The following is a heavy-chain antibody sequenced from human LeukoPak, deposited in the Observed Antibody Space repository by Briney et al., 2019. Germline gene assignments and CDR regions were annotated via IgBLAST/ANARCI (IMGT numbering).Heavy chain of an antibody. J-gene: IGHJ4*02. CDR2: VSGNGGST. CDR1: GFSFSTYA. V-gene: IGHV3-23*01. Sequence: GGSLRLSCAASGFSFSTYAMSWVRQAPGKGLEWVSGVSGNGGSTSYADSVKGRFTIFRDNSKNTVYLQMDSLRAEDTAMYYCASAITTAGPPPFFDYGGRGPLVTVSS. D-gene: IGHD6-13*01. CDR3: ASAITTAGPPPFFDY.